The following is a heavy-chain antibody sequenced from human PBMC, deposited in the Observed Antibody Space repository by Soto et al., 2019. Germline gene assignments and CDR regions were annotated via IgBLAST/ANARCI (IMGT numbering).Heavy chain of an antibody. V-gene: IGHV4-30-4*01. J-gene: IGHJ4*02. CDR3: AREGGWDGYNRRYFDY. Sequence: QVQLQESGPGLVKPSQTLSLTCAVSGGSISSGDYYWSWIRQPPGKGLEWIGYIYYSGSTYYNPSLKSRVTISVDTSKNQFSLKLSSVTAADTAVYYCAREGGWDGYNRRYFDYWGQGTLVTVSS. CDR2: IYYSGST. D-gene: IGHD5-12*01. CDR1: GGSISSGDYY.